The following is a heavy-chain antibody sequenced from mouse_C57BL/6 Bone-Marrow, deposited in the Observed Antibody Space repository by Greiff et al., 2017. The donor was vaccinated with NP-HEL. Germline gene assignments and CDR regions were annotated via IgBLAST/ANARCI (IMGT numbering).Heavy chain of an antibody. J-gene: IGHJ3*01. CDR1: GFSLTSYG. CDR3: ARLRFPAF. Sequence: VQLQQSGPGLVAPSQSLSITCTVSGFSLTSYGVHWVRQSPGKGLEWLGVIWGVGSTNYNSDLNSRQSIRKDNSNSQVFLKMNSLQPDDTAMYYCARLRFPAFWGQGTLVTVSA. V-gene: IGHV2-6*01. CDR2: IWGVGST. D-gene: IGHD2-4*01.